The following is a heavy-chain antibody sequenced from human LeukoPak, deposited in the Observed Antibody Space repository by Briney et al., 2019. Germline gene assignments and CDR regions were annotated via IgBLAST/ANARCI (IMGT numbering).Heavy chain of an antibody. Sequence: SETLSLTCAVYGGSFSGYYWSWIRQPPGKGLEWIGEINHSGSTNYNPSLKSRVTISVDTSKNQFSLKLSSVTAADTAVYYCARSTKGFAYWGQGTLVTVSS. V-gene: IGHV4-34*01. CDR2: INHSGST. CDR1: GGSFSGYY. J-gene: IGHJ4*02. CDR3: ARSTKGFAY.